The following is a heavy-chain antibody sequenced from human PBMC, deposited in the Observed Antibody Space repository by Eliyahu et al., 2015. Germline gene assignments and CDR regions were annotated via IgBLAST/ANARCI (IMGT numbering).Heavy chain of an antibody. J-gene: IGHJ4*02. CDR3: ARVWGGEGITMVRGVMGHFDY. D-gene: IGHD3-10*01. V-gene: IGHV1-2*02. Sequence: QVQLVQSGAEVKKPGASVKVSCKASGYXFTGYXMXWGRQAPGQGLEWMGWINPNSGGTNYAQKFQGRVTMTRDTSISTAYMELSRLRSDDTAVYYCARVWGGEGITMVRGVMGHFDYWGQGTLVTVSS. CDR1: GYXFTGYX. CDR2: INPNSGGT.